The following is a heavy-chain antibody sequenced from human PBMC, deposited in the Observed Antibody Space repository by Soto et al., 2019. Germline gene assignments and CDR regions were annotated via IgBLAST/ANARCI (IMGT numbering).Heavy chain of an antibody. J-gene: IGHJ4*02. V-gene: IGHV1-2*02. D-gene: IGHD6-19*01. CDR3: ARGSVAGHRSFFDY. CDR1: GYTFTGYY. CDR2: INPNSGGT. Sequence: ASVKVSCKASGYTFTGYYMHWVRQAPGQGLEWMGWINPNSGGTNYAQKFQGRVTMTRDTSISTAYMELSRLRSDDTAVYYCARGSVAGHRSFFDYWGQGTLVTVPS.